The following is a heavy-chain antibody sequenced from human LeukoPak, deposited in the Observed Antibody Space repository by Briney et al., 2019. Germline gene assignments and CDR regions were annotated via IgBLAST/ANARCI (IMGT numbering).Heavy chain of an antibody. CDR1: GFTFSSYA. J-gene: IGHJ6*02. CDR3: ARDRGWFGESVASTARLLGYGMDV. V-gene: IGHV3-30-3*01. Sequence: PGGSLRLSCAASGFTFSSYAMHWVRQAPGKGLEWVAGISYDGSNKYYADSVKGRFTISRDNSKNTLYLQMNSLRAEDTAVYYCARDRGWFGESVASTARLLGYGMDVWGQGTTVTVSS. CDR2: ISYDGSNK. D-gene: IGHD3-10*01.